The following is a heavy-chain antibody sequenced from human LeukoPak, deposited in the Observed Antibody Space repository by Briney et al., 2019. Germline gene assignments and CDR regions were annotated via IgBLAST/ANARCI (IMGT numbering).Heavy chain of an antibody. Sequence: GGSLRLSCAASGFTFSTFWMTWVRQAPGRGLEWLAHINQDGSEKYYVDSVRGRFTISRDNAKSSLYLQMNSLRAEDTAVYYCARSGMAVAATPWDWGQGTLVTVSS. CDR2: INQDGSEK. D-gene: IGHD6-19*01. V-gene: IGHV3-7*05. J-gene: IGHJ1*01. CDR3: ARSGMAVAATPWD. CDR1: GFTFSTFW.